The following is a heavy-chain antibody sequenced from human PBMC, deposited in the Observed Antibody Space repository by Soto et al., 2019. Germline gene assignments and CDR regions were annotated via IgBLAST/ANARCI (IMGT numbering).Heavy chain of an antibody. CDR2: INHRGST. V-gene: IGHV4-34*01. Sequence: LSLTFAVYGGSFSVYYWSWIRQPPGKGLEWIGEINHRGSTNYNPSLKSRVTISVDTSKNQFSLKLSSVTAADAALYYCARGVYDTIFGVVSLDYWGQGTLVTVSS. D-gene: IGHD3-3*01. CDR3: ARGVYDTIFGVVSLDY. CDR1: GGSFSVYY. J-gene: IGHJ4*02.